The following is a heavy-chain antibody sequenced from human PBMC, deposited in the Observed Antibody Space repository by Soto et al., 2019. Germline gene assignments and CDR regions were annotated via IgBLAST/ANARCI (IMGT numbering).Heavy chain of an antibody. CDR3: ARERKFDFWRKGLDV. V-gene: IGHV1-8*01. CDR2: MDPNSGST. J-gene: IGHJ6*01. Sequence: QAQLVQSGAEVKKPGASVKVSCKASGYTFTSYDINWVRQAPGQGLEWLGWMDPNSGSTGYAQNFQGRVTMTRKISINTAHMELSSLRSEDTAVYYCARERKFDFWRKGLDVWGQGPTVTVSS. CDR1: GYTFTSYD. D-gene: IGHD3-3*01.